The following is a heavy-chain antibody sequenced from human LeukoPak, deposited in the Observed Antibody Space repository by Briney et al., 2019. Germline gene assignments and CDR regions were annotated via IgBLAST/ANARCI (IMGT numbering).Heavy chain of an antibody. Sequence: EPLKISRKGSGYSFTRYWIGWVRQMPGKGPWWMGIIYPCDSDTRYSPYFQGQVTISADKSISTAYLQWSSLKASDTAMYYCARPLASGDSSGYEVYYWGQGSLVTVSS. V-gene: IGHV5-51*01. D-gene: IGHD3-22*01. CDR2: IYPCDSDT. CDR3: ARPLASGDSSGYEVYY. CDR1: GYSFTRYW. J-gene: IGHJ4*02.